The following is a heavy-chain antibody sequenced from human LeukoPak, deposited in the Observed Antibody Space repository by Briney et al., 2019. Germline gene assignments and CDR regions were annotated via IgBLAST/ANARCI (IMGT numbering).Heavy chain of an antibody. J-gene: IGHJ5*02. Sequence: GSLRLSCAASGFTFSDYYMSWIRQAPGKGLEWGAYISSSGSTIYYSDSVKGRFTISRDNAKNSLYLQMNSLRAEDTGVYCCARDPDSGITGAANWFDPWGQGTLVTVSS. CDR3: ARDPDSGITGAANWFDP. CDR2: ISSSGSTI. V-gene: IGHV3-11*01. CDR1: GFTFSDYY. D-gene: IGHD1-20*01.